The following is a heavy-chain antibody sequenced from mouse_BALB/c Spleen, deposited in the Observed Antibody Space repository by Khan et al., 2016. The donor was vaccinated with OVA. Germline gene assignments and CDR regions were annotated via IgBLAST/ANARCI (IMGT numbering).Heavy chain of an antibody. D-gene: IGHD3-3*01. CDR1: GYTFPEYT. CDR3: ARDAGRS. J-gene: IGHJ4*01. CDR2: INPKNGGT. V-gene: IGHV1-18*01. Sequence: VQLQQSGPELVKPGASVKISCKTSGYTFPEYTVHWVKQSLGKSLDWIGVINPKNGGTAYNQTFKGKATLTVDKSSSTAYMEFRSLTSEDSEVYYCARDAGRSWGQGTSVTVAS.